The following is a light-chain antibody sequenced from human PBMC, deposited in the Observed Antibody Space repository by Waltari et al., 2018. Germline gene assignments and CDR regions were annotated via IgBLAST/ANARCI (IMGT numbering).Light chain of an antibody. J-gene: IGKJ4*01. V-gene: IGKV1-27*01. CDR1: QGISNY. CDR2: AAS. CDR3: QEYNSAPLT. Sequence: DIQMTQSPSSLAASVGDRVSITCRASQGISNYLVWYQQKPGKVPKLRIDAASTLQSGVPPRFSGSGSGTDFTLTISSLQPEDVATYYCQEYNSAPLTFGGGTKVELK.